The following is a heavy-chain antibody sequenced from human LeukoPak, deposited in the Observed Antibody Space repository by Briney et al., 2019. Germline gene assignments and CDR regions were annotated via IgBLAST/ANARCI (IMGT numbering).Heavy chain of an antibody. D-gene: IGHD3-22*01. CDR3: ARGALHYDSWGY. J-gene: IGHJ4*02. CDR2: MNPNSGNT. CDR1: GYTFTSYG. Sequence: ASVKVSCKASGYTFTSYGISWVRQAPGQGLEWMGWMNPNSGNTGYAQKFQGRVTMTRNTSISTAYMELSSLRSEDTAVYYCARGALHYDSWGYWGQGTLVTVSS. V-gene: IGHV1-8*02.